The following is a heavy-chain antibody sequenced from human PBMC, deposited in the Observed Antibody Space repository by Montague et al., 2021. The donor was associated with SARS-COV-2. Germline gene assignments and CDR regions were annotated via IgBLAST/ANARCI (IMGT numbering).Heavy chain of an antibody. CDR2: VYYKGGP. D-gene: IGHD3-9*01. CDR1: GGSAY. V-gene: IGHV4-59*01. CDR3: AGAERYFGPLDP. Sequence: SETLSLTCAVSGGSAYWNWIRRPPGKGLEWTGNVYYKGGPTYSPSLRDRVTISLDSPNQVSLRLNYVTAADSAVYYCAGAERYFGPLDPWGLGITVIVSS. J-gene: IGHJ5*02.